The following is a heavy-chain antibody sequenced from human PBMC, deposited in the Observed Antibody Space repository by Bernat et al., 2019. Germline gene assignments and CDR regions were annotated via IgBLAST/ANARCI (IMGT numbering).Heavy chain of an antibody. Sequence: EVQLVESGGGLVQPGRSLRLSCAASGFTFDDYAMHWVRQAPGKGLEWVSGISWNSGSIGYADSVKGRFTISRDNAKNSLYLQMNSLRAEETALYYCAKDFRGYSGYDSPDFDYWGQGTLVTVSS. V-gene: IGHV3-9*01. CDR3: AKDFRGYSGYDSPDFDY. J-gene: IGHJ4*02. D-gene: IGHD5-12*01. CDR2: ISWNSGSI. CDR1: GFTFDDYA.